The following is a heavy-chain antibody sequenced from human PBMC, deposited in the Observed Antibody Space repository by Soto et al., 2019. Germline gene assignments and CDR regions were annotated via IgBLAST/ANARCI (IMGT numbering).Heavy chain of an antibody. Sequence: PGASRTLSCKCSGYRFTSYWIGWVRHLPGKGLEWMGIIYPGDSDTRYSPSFQGQVTISADKSISTAYLQWSSLKASDTAMYYCARYGGYPFLSYYGMDVWGQGTTVTVS. J-gene: IGHJ6*02. V-gene: IGHV5-51*01. CDR1: GYRFTSYW. CDR2: IYPGDSDT. D-gene: IGHD3-22*01. CDR3: ARYGGYPFLSYYGMDV.